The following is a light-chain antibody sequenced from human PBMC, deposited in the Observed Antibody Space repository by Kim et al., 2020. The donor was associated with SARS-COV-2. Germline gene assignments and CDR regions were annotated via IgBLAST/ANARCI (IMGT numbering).Light chain of an antibody. CDR3: QELNTYPRVT. J-gene: IGKJ5*01. Sequence: SVGDRVTISGRASQGIGSYLAWYQQKPGKAPKLLIYAASTLQSGVPSRFSGSGSGTEFTLTISSLQPEDFATYYCQELNTYPRVTFGQGTRLEIK. CDR2: AAS. CDR1: QGIGSY. V-gene: IGKV1-9*01.